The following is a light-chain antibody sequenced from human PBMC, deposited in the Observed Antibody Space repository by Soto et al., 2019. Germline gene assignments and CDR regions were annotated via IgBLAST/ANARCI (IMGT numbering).Light chain of an antibody. CDR3: EQYYSTSFS. Sequence: DIVMTQSPDSLAVCLGERATINCKSSQSVLYSSNNKNYLAWYRQKPGQPPKLLIYWASTRESGVPDRISGSESGTDFTLTISSPQTEDVAVYYCEQYYSTSFSFGGGTKVEIK. CDR2: WAS. J-gene: IGKJ4*01. V-gene: IGKV4-1*01. CDR1: QSVLYSSNNKNY.